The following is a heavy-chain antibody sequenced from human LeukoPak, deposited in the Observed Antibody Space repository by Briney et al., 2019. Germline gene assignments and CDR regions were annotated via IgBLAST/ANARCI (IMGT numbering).Heavy chain of an antibody. CDR3: ARVPPSKYNWDPFDY. Sequence: ASVKVSCKASGYTFTSYYMHWVRQATGQGLEWMGIINPSGGSTSYAQKFQGRVTMTRDTSTSTVYMELSSLRSEDTAVYYCARVPPSKYNWDPFDYWGQGTLVTVSS. CDR2: INPSGGST. D-gene: IGHD1-20*01. CDR1: GYTFTSYY. J-gene: IGHJ4*02. V-gene: IGHV1-46*01.